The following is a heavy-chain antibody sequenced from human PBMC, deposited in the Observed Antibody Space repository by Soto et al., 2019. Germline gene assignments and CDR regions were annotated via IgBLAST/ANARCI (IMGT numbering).Heavy chain of an antibody. V-gene: IGHV1-69*13. J-gene: IGHJ4*02. Sequence: SVKVSCKASGGTFSSYAISWVRQAPGQGLEWMGGIIPIFGTANYAQKFQGRVTITADESTSTAYMELSSLRSEDTAVYYCARGPATKPSYTIFGVVFDYWGQGTLVTVSS. CDR3: ARGPATKPSYTIFGVVFDY. D-gene: IGHD3-3*01. CDR2: IIPIFGTA. CDR1: GGTFSSYA.